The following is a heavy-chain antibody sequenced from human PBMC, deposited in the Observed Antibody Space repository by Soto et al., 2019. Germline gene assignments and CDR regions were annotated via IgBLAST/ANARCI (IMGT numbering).Heavy chain of an antibody. J-gene: IGHJ4*02. CDR1: GGSFSGYY. D-gene: IGHD1-7*01. Sequence: QVQLQQWGAGLLKPSQTLSLTCAVDGGSFSGYYWSWIRQPPGKGLEGIGQTDHSGSPTYTPSLKSRVTISVDTSKKQISLKLSSVSAADTSIYYCASGADWNYRLSDWGQGTLVTVSS. CDR2: TDHSGSP. CDR3: ASGADWNYRLSD. V-gene: IGHV4-34*01.